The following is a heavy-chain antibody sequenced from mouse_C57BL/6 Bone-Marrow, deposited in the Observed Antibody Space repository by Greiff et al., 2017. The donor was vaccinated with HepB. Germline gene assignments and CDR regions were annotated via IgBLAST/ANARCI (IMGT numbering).Heavy chain of an antibody. CDR1: GFNIKDDY. Sequence: VQLKESGAELVRPGASVKLSCTASGFNIKDDYMHWVKQRPEQGLEWIGWIDPENGDTEYASKFQGKATITADTSSNTASLQLSSLTSEDTAVYYCTTGGGSRYFDYWGQGTTLTVSS. J-gene: IGHJ2*01. CDR3: TTGGGSRYFDY. V-gene: IGHV14-4*01. CDR2: IDPENGDT. D-gene: IGHD1-1*01.